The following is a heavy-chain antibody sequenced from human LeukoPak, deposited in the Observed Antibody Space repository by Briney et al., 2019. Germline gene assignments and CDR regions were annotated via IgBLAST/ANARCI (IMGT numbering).Heavy chain of an antibody. CDR3: ASFIEYFSSPSCYRGRSWFPP. CDR2: IYYSGST. Sequence: KPSETLSLTCTVSGGSISSYYWSWIRQLPGKGLEWIGYIYYSGSTNYNPSLKSRVTISVDTSKNQFSLKLSSVTAADTAVYFWASFIEYFSSPSCYRGRSWFPPWGGGPVVTVPS. CDR1: GGSISSYY. J-gene: IGHJ5*02. V-gene: IGHV4-59*08. D-gene: IGHD2-2*01.